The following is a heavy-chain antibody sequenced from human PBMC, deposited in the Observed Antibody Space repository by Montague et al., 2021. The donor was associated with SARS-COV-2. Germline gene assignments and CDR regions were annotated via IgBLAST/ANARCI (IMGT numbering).Heavy chain of an antibody. CDR1: GFSLTTSGMC. J-gene: IGHJ6*02. V-gene: IGHV2-70*11. D-gene: IGHD3-10*01. CDR3: ARIVGVLLWFGESDYGMDV. Sequence: PALVKPTQTLTLTCTFSGFSLTTSGMCVSWIHQPPGKALEWLARXDWDDDKYYSTSLKTRLTISKDTSKNQVVLTMTNMDPVDTATYYCARIVGVLLWFGESDYGMDVWGQGTTVTVSS. CDR2: XDWDDDK.